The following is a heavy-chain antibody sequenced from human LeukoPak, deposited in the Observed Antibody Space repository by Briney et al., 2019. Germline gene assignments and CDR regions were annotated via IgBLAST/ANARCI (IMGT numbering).Heavy chain of an antibody. CDR2: INGDGSTT. Sequence: GGSLRLSCAASGFTFSTYWMHWVRQAPGKGLVWVSRINGDGSTTTYADSVKGRFTISRDNAQSTLYLQVNSLRVEDAAVYYCARVVLSGAYQIDLCGQGTLVTVSS. J-gene: IGHJ5*02. CDR3: ARVVLSGAYQIDL. D-gene: IGHD3-10*01. V-gene: IGHV3-74*01. CDR1: GFTFSTYW.